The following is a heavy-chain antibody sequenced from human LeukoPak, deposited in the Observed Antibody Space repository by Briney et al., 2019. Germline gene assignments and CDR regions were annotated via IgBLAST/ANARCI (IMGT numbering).Heavy chain of an antibody. Sequence: PGGSLRLSCAASGFTFSSCVMNWVRQPPGKGLEWISYISSDGSTVYYADSVKGRFTISRDNSKNTLYLQMNSLRAEDTAVYYCARKSFWSGYNWFDPWGQGTLVTVSS. D-gene: IGHD3-3*01. CDR3: ARKSFWSGYNWFDP. J-gene: IGHJ5*02. CDR2: ISSDGSTV. CDR1: GFTFSSCV. V-gene: IGHV3-48*01.